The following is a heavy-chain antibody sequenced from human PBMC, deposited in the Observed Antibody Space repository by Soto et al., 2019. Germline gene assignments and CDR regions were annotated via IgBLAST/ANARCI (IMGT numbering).Heavy chain of an antibody. CDR1: GGSVTSGGYY. V-gene: IGHV4-31*03. CDR2: IYSSGDT. Sequence: QVQLQESGPGLVRPSQTLSLTCTVSGGSVTSGGYYWSWIRHCPGKGLEWIGYIYSSGDTNYNPSLNSRVAMSVDTSKNQFSLQLPSLTVADTAIYYCKSDWGTPVTHGYDSWGQGILVTVSS. J-gene: IGHJ5*01. CDR3: KSDWGTPVTHGYDS. D-gene: IGHD7-27*01.